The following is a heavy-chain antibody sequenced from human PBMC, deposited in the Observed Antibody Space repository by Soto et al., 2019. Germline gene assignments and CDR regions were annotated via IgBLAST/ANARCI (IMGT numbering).Heavy chain of an antibody. CDR2: ISWHSGSI. CDR3: AKGHYDAMTNDAFDI. CDR1: GFTFDDYA. D-gene: IGHD3-22*01. Sequence: EVQLVESGGGLVQPGRSLRLSCAASGFTFDDYAMHWVRQAPGKGLEWVSGISWHSGSIGYADSVTGRFTISRDNAKTSLYLQMNSLRAEDTALYYCAKGHYDAMTNDAFDIWGQGTMVTVSS. J-gene: IGHJ3*02. V-gene: IGHV3-9*01.